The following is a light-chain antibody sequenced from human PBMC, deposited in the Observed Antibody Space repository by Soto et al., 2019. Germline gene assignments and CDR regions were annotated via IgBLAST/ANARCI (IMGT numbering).Light chain of an antibody. Sequence: QSASVSGSPGQSITISCTGSSSDVGGYNYVSWYQQHPGKAPKLMIYEVNDRPSGVSNRFSGSKSGNTASLTISGLQAEDEADYYCSSYTSSGVVFGGGTQLTVL. V-gene: IGLV2-14*01. J-gene: IGLJ2*01. CDR2: EVN. CDR1: SSDVGGYNY. CDR3: SSYTSSGVV.